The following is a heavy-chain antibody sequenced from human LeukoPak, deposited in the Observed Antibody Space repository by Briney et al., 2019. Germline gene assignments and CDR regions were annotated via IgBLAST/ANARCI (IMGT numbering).Heavy chain of an antibody. J-gene: IGHJ4*02. CDR3: ARAVSPWFGELFGY. Sequence: ASVKVSCKASGYTFTGYYMHWVRQAPGQGLEWMGWINPNSGGTNYAQKFQGRVTMTRDTSISTAYMELSRLRSDDTAVYYCARAVSPWFGELFGYWGQGTLVTVSS. CDR1: GYTFTGYY. V-gene: IGHV1-2*02. CDR2: INPNSGGT. D-gene: IGHD3-10*01.